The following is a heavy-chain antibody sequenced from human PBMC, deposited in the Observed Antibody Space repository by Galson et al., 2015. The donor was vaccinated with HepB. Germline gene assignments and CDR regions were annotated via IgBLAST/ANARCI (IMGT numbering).Heavy chain of an antibody. V-gene: IGHV3-7*01. Sequence: SLRLSCAASGFTFSSYRMNWVRQAPGKGLEWVANINQDGTEKYYVDSVKGRFTISRDNAKNSLYVQMNSLRAEDTAVYYCARSRVERTVAGTFDSWGQGTLVTVSS. D-gene: IGHD6-19*01. CDR1: GFTFSSYR. J-gene: IGHJ4*02. CDR3: ARSRVERTVAGTFDS. CDR2: INQDGTEK.